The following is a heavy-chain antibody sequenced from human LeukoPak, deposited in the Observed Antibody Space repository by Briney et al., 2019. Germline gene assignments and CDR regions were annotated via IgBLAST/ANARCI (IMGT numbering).Heavy chain of an antibody. CDR2: ISGDGDNT. V-gene: IGHV3-64*01. CDR3: ARDAAYVTFDY. D-gene: IGHD2-21*01. CDR1: GFTFSLYT. Sequence: GGSLRLSCVASGFTFSLYTMHWVRQAPGKGLECVSVISGDGDNTYYANSVKGRFTISRDNSKNTLYLEMGSLRVEDRAVYYCARDAAYVTFDYWGQGTLVTVSS. J-gene: IGHJ4*02.